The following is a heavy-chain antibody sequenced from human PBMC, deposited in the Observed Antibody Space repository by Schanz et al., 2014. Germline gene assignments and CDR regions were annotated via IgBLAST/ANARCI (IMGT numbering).Heavy chain of an antibody. CDR1: GFTVSSDH. Sequence: EVQLVESGGGFVQPGGSLGLSCVVSGFTVSSDHMSWVRQAPGKGLEWVSTIYASGATYYADSVKRRFTISRDISKNTLHLQVTSLRAEDTAIYYCARDGNDYCSRNYYKTPCYFDYWGQGTLXTVSS. V-gene: IGHV3-66*01. CDR2: IYASGAT. D-gene: IGHD3-10*01. J-gene: IGHJ4*02. CDR3: ARDGNDYCSRNYYKTPCYFDY.